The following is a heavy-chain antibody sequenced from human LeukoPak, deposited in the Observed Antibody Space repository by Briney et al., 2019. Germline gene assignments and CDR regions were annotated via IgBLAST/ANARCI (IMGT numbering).Heavy chain of an antibody. CDR3: ASLNTYYYDSSGYYPYYFDY. V-gene: IGHV4-39*01. Sequence: SETLSLTCTVSGGSISSSSYYWGWIRQPPGKGLEWIGSIYYSGSTYYNPSLKSRVTISVDTSKNQFSLKLSSVTAADTAVYYCASLNTYYYDSSGYYPYYFDYWGQGTLVTVSS. CDR2: IYYSGST. CDR1: GGSISSSSYY. D-gene: IGHD3-22*01. J-gene: IGHJ4*02.